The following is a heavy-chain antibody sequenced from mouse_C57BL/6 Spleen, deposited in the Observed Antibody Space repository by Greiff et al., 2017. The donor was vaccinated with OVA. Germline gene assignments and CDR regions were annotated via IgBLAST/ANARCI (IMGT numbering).Heavy chain of an antibody. Sequence: EVKLEESGGGLVQPGGSMKLSCVASGFTFSNYWMNWVRQSPEKGLEWVAQIRLKSDNYATHYAESVKGRFTISRDDSKSSVYLQMNNLRAEDTGIYYCTYGHPGGLFAYWGQGTLVTVSA. CDR1: GFTFSNYW. CDR3: TYGHPGGLFAY. CDR2: IRLKSDNYAT. J-gene: IGHJ3*01. D-gene: IGHD1-1*02. V-gene: IGHV6-3*01.